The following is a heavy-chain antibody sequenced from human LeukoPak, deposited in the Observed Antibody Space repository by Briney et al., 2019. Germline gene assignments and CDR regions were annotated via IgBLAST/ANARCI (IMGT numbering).Heavy chain of an antibody. J-gene: IGHJ4*02. V-gene: IGHV3-7*03. CDR2: TKPDEREK. CDR1: GFSFSNYW. CDR3: TRDGEGASHY. Sequence: SGGSLRLSCVGSGFSFSNYWMGWIRQAPGKGLEWVANTKPDEREKYYVDSVKGRFTISRGNAKNSLYLQMNSLRVDDTAVYYCTRDGEGASHYWGQGTLVTAS. D-gene: IGHD3-10*01.